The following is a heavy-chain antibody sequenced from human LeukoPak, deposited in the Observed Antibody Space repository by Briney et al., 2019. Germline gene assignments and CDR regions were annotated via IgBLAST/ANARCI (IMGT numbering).Heavy chain of an antibody. Sequence: GGSLRLSCATSGFTFSSYAMHWVRQAPGKGLEWVALISYDGINQYYADSVKGRFIISRDDSKNTLYLQLNSLRLEDTAVYYCTLTTFGVVYYFDYWGQGTLVTVSS. CDR2: ISYDGINQ. D-gene: IGHD1/OR15-1a*01. J-gene: IGHJ4*02. CDR1: GFTFSSYA. V-gene: IGHV3-30*04. CDR3: TLTTFGVVYYFDY.